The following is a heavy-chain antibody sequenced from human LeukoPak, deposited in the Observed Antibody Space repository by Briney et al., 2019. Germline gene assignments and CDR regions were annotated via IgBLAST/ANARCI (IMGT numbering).Heavy chain of an antibody. J-gene: IGHJ4*02. Sequence: GGSLRLSCAASGFTFSSYAMSWVRQAPGKGLEWVSAISGSGGSTYYADSVKGRFTISRDNSKNTLYLQMNSLRGEDTAVYYCAKDENYYDSSGYLFWGQGTLVTVSS. V-gene: IGHV3-23*01. CDR1: GFTFSSYA. D-gene: IGHD3-22*01. CDR3: AKDENYYDSSGYLF. CDR2: ISGSGGST.